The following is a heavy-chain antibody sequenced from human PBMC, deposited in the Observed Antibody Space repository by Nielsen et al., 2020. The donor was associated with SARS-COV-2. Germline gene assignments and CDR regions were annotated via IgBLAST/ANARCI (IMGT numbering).Heavy chain of an antibody. CDR3: ARYLQFHLYDWFDP. CDR2: IFSNDEK. Sequence: WIRQPPGKALEWLAHIFSNDEKSYSTSLKSRLTISKDTSKSQVVLTMTNMDPVDTATYYCARYLQFHLYDWFDPWGQGTPVTVSS. D-gene: IGHD2-2*02. J-gene: IGHJ5*02. V-gene: IGHV2-26*01.